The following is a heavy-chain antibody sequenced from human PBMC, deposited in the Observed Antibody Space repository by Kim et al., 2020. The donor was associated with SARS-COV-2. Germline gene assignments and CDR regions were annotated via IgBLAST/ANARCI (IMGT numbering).Heavy chain of an antibody. CDR3: ARDRYGSGSYYTDY. D-gene: IGHD3-10*01. J-gene: IGHJ4*02. V-gene: IGHV1-46*01. Sequence: GQKFQGRVTMTRDTSTSTVYMELSSLRSEDTAVYYCARDRYGSGSYYTDYWGQGTLVTVSS.